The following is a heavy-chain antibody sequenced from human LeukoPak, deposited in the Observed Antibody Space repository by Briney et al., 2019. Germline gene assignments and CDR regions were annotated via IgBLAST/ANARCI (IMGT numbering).Heavy chain of an antibody. Sequence: SETLSLTCTVSGGSISSSSYYWGWIRQPPGKGLEWIGSIYYSGSTYYNPSLKSRVTISVDTSKNQFSLKLSSVTAADTAVYYCARDSAYDILTGYDHFDYWGQGTLVTVSS. V-gene: IGHV4-39*02. J-gene: IGHJ4*02. CDR3: ARDSAYDILTGYDHFDY. D-gene: IGHD3-9*01. CDR2: IYYSGST. CDR1: GGSISSSSYY.